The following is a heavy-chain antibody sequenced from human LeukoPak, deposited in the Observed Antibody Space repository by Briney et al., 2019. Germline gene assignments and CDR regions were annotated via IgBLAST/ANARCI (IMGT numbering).Heavy chain of an antibody. J-gene: IGHJ3*01. CDR3: ARPNITSYYSRGYDAFDV. Sequence: PGESLKISCKGSGYRFNAYWIAWVRQMPGKGLEWVGIIYPDDSDTRYSPSFQGQVTISADKSVRTAYLQWSSLKASDTAMYYCARPNITSYYSRGYDAFDVWGQGTMVTVSS. CDR2: IYPDDSDT. CDR1: GYRFNAYW. V-gene: IGHV5-51*01. D-gene: IGHD3-22*01.